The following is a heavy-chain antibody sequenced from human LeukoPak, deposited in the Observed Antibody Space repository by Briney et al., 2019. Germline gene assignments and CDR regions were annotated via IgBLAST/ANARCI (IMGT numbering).Heavy chain of an antibody. CDR3: ARPSVVAAIFDY. Sequence: GGSLRLSCAASGFTFSSYAMSWVRQAPGKGLEWVSAISGSGGSTYFADSVKGRFTISRDNSKNTLYLQMNSLRAEDTAVYYCARPSVVAAIFDYWAREPWSPSPQ. J-gene: IGHJ4*02. V-gene: IGHV3-23*01. D-gene: IGHD2-15*01. CDR2: ISGSGGST. CDR1: GFTFSSYA.